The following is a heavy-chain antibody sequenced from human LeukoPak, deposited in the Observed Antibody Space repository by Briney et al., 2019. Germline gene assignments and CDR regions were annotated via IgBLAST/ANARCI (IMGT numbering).Heavy chain of an antibody. D-gene: IGHD3-22*01. CDR1: GYTFSSYG. J-gene: IGHJ4*02. CDR2: IGGDSDST. V-gene: IGHV1-18*01. Sequence: ASVKVSCKASGYTFSSYGVTWVRQAPGQGLEWMGRIGGDSDSTNYAQKFQDKVTMTTDTSTNTAYLELRSLTSDDTAIYYCARGRIYYDGSGHYYPDYWGQGTLLTVSS. CDR3: ARGRIYYDGSGHYYPDY.